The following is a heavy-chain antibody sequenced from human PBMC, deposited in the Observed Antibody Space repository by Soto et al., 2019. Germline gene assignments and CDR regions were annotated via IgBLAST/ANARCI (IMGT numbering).Heavy chain of an antibody. J-gene: IGHJ5*02. Sequence: QVQLVQSGAEVRKPGASVKVSCKASGYTFTNYAIDWVRQAPGQSLEWMGWINAGNGDTKYSQKFQGRVTITRDTTGNTGFQGVGSPGSEDTGGDFWAGGGAMVPGVIILSTWFDPWGQGTLVTVSS. CDR2: INAGNGDT. CDR1: GYTFTNYA. V-gene: IGHV1-3*01. CDR3: AGGGAMVPGVIILSTWFDP. D-gene: IGHD3-10*01.